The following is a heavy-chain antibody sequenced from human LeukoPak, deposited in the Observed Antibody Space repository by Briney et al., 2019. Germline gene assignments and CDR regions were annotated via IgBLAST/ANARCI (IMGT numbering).Heavy chain of an antibody. CDR3: ARAKYCSGGSCNYYYYYYYMDV. Sequence: SGGSLRLSCAASGFTFSSYGMHWVRQAPGKGLEWVAFIRYDGSNKYYADSVKGRFTISRDNSKNTLYLQMNSLRAEDTAVYYCARAKYCSGGSCNYYYYYYYMDVWGKGTTVTVSS. CDR1: GFTFSSYG. J-gene: IGHJ6*03. D-gene: IGHD2-15*01. CDR2: IRYDGSNK. V-gene: IGHV3-30*02.